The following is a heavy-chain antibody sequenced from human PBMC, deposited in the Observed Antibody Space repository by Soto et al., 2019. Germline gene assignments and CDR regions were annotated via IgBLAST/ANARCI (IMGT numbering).Heavy chain of an antibody. CDR1: EYTFTNFD. D-gene: IGHD6-13*01. V-gene: IGHV1-8*01. CDR3: ARGFGRSWNTGGYMWFYF. CDR2: ISPNSENK. Sequence: ASLKVSCKTSEYTFTNFDVNWVRQAAGQGLGWMACISPNSENKGYVQQFQGKISMTSDTSITTAYNELSSLRSEAAAVYYCARGFGRSWNTGGYMWFYFWGQGTLVTVSS. J-gene: IGHJ5*01.